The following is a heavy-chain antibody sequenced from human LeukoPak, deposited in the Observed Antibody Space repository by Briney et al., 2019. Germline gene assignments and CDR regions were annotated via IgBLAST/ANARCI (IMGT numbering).Heavy chain of an antibody. Sequence: GGSLRLSCAASGFTFSSYAMHWVRQAPGKGLEWVAVISYDGSNKYYADSVKGRFTISRDNSKNTLYLQMNSLRAEDTAVYYCARDPSSSSYYYYYYMDVWGKGTTVTVSS. CDR1: GFTFSSYA. CDR2: ISYDGSNK. CDR3: ARDPSSSSYYYYYYMDV. J-gene: IGHJ6*03. V-gene: IGHV3-30*04. D-gene: IGHD6-6*01.